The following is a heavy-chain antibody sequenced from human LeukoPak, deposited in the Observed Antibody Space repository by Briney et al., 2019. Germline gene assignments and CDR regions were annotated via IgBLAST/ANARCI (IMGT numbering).Heavy chain of an antibody. CDR1: GYTFTGYY. V-gene: IGHV1-2*02. CDR3: ARPSYDSSGYWEGDLGY. J-gene: IGHJ4*02. Sequence: ASVKVSCKASGYTFTGYYMHWVRQAPGQGLEWMGWINPNSGGTNYAQKFQGRVTMTRDTSISTAYMELSRLRSDDTAVYYCARPSYDSSGYWEGDLGYWGQGTLVTVSS. D-gene: IGHD3-22*01. CDR2: INPNSGGT.